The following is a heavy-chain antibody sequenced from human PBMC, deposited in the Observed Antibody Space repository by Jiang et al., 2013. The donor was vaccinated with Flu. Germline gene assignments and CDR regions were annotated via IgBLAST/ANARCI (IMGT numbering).Heavy chain of an antibody. CDR2: TYYRSKWYN. CDR1: GDSVSSNSAT. Sequence: SQTLSLTCAISGDSVSSNSATYNWIRQSPSRGLEWLGRTYYRSKWYNDYAVSVKSRITINPDTSKNQFSLQLNSVTPEDTAVYYCARTYDSSGYYYGYFDYWGQGTLVTVSS. J-gene: IGHJ4*02. V-gene: IGHV6-1*01. CDR3: ARTYDSSGYYYGYFDY. D-gene: IGHD3-22*01.